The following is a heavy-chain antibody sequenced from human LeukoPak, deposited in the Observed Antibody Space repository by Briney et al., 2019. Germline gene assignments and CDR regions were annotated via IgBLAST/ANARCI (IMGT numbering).Heavy chain of an antibody. V-gene: IGHV4-34*01. CDR3: ARGPFLDVRYYDFWRGHYYYMDV. CDR2: INHGGST. CDR1: GGSFSGYY. Sequence: SETLSLTCAVYGGSFSGYYWSWIRQPPGKGLEWIGEINHGGSTNYNPSLKSRVTISVDTSKNQFSLKLSSVTAADTAVYYCARGPFLDVRYYDFWRGHYYYMDVWGKGTTVTVSS. J-gene: IGHJ6*03. D-gene: IGHD3-3*01.